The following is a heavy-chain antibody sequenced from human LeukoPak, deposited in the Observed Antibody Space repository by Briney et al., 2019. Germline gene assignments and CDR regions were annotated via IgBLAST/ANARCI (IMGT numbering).Heavy chain of an antibody. CDR3: ARDMSSWAMVRGLSNWFDP. V-gene: IGHV3-33*01. CDR1: GFSFSGYG. CDR2: IWFDGSIK. J-gene: IGHJ5*02. D-gene: IGHD3-10*01. Sequence: GPSLRLSCATSGFSFSGYGMHWVRQAPGKGLEWVAVIWFDGSIKYYGDSVRGRFTISRDNSKNTLYLQMNSLRAEDTAVYYCARDMSSWAMVRGLSNWFDPWGQGTLVTVSS.